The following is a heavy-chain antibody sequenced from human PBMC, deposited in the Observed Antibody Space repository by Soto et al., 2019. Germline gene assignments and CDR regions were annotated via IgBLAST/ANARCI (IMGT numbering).Heavy chain of an antibody. CDR1: GFTFSSYA. V-gene: IGHV3-30-3*01. D-gene: IGHD3-3*01. Sequence: GALRLSCAASGFTFSSYAMHWVRQAPGKGLEWVAVISYDGSNKYYADSVKGRSTISRDNSKNTLYLQMNSLRAEDTAVYYCARGMYYDFWSGYYAGRYYFDYWGQGTLVTVSS. CDR2: ISYDGSNK. CDR3: ARGMYYDFWSGYYAGRYYFDY. J-gene: IGHJ4*02.